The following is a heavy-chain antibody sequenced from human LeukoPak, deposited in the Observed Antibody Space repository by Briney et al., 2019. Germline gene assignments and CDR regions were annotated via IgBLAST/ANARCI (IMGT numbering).Heavy chain of an antibody. CDR1: GFTFSTYW. J-gene: IGHJ4*02. V-gene: IGHV3-7*01. D-gene: IGHD2-15*01. Sequence: GGSLRLSCAVSGFTFSTYWMSWVRQAPGKGLEWVANIIQHGSEKNYVDSVKGRFTISRDNAKNSLYLQMNSLRAEDTAVYYCARDNVGSCSGGTCFDYWGQGTLVTVSS. CDR3: ARDNVGSCSGGTCFDY. CDR2: IIQHGSEK.